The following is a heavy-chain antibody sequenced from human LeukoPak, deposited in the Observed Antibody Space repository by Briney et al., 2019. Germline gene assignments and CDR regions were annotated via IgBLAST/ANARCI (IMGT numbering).Heavy chain of an antibody. CDR3: ARVTRFGELSIDY. J-gene: IGHJ4*02. D-gene: IGHD3-10*01. CDR2: INPNSGGT. V-gene: IGHV1-2*02. CDR1: GYTFTGYY. Sequence: ASVKVSCKASGYTFTGYYMHWVRQAPGQGLECMGWINPNSGGTNYAQKFQGRVTMTRDTSISTAYMELSRLRSDDTAMYYCARVTRFGELSIDYWGQGTLVTVSS.